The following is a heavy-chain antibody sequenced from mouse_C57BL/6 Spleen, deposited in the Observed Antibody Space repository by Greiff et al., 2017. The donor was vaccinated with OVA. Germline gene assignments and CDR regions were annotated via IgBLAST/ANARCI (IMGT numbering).Heavy chain of an antibody. CDR1: GYAFSSYW. J-gene: IGHJ1*03. D-gene: IGHD1-1*01. Sequence: QVQLKQSGAELVKPGASVKISCKASGYAFSSYWMNWVKQRPGKGLEWIGQIYPGDGDTNYNGKFKGKAPLTADKSSSTAYMQLSSLTSEDSAVYFCARSSYYYGSSHWYFDVWGTGTTVTVSS. CDR2: IYPGDGDT. V-gene: IGHV1-80*01. CDR3: ARSSYYYGSSHWYFDV.